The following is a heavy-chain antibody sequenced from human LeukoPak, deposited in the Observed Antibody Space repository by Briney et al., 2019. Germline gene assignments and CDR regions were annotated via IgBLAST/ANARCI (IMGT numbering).Heavy chain of an antibody. J-gene: IGHJ3*02. V-gene: IGHV3-23*01. D-gene: IGHD3-22*01. Sequence: GGSLRLSCAASGFTFSSYAMSWVRQAPGKGLEWVSAISGSGGSTYYADSVKGRFTISRDNSKNTLYLQMNSLRAEDTAVYYCAKVSGIYYYDSSGYYGDAFDIWGQGTMVTVSS. CDR3: AKVSGIYYYDSSGYYGDAFDI. CDR2: ISGSGGST. CDR1: GFTFSSYA.